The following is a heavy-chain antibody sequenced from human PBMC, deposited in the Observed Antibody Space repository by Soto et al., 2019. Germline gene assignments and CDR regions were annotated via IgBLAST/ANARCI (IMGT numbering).Heavy chain of an antibody. D-gene: IGHD3-22*01. CDR3: AKGKVAYDNSGLQYFYYFPMNV. CDR1: GITFSSHA. CDR2: LSGSGAST. Sequence: EVQLLQSGGGVVQPGGSLRLSCAASGITFSSHAMNWVRQAPGGGLEWVSSLSGSGASTYYADSVKGRFTISRDNSRNTLYLQMHGLRSGDTAIYYCAKGKVAYDNSGLQYFYYFPMNVWGQGTTVTVSS. V-gene: IGHV3-23*01. J-gene: IGHJ6*02.